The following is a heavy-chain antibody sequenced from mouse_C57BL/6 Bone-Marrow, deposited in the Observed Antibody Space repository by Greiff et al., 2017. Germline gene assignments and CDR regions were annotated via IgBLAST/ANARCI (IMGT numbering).Heavy chain of an antibody. V-gene: IGHV1-64*01. Sequence: QVQLQQPGAELVKPGASVKLSCKASGYTFTSYWMHWVKQRPGQGLEWIGMIHPNSGSTNYNEKFKSKATLTVDKSSSTAYMQLSSLTSEDSAVYYCARYGGYWGYAMDYWGQGTSVTVSS. CDR1: GYTFTSYW. J-gene: IGHJ4*01. CDR2: IHPNSGST. D-gene: IGHD2-3*01. CDR3: ARYGGYWGYAMDY.